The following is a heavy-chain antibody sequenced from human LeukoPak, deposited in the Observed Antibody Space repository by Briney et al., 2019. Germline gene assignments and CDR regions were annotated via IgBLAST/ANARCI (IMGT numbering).Heavy chain of an antibody. D-gene: IGHD6-6*01. J-gene: IGHJ4*02. CDR2: IYYSGST. CDR1: GGSISSSSYY. Sequence: PSETLSLTCTVSGGSISSSSYYWGWIRQPPGKGLEWNGSIYYSGSTYYNPSLKSRVTISVDTSKNQFSLKLSSVTAADTAVYYCARLIDVGGSSSPTFDYWGQGTLVTVSS. V-gene: IGHV4-39*01. CDR3: ARLIDVGGSSSPTFDY.